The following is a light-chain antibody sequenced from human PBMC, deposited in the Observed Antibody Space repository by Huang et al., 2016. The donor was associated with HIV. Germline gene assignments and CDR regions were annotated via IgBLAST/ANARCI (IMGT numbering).Light chain of an antibody. CDR3: QQYNNWPLYT. Sequence: EIVMTQSPATLSVSPGERATLSCRASQSGSSHLAWYQQKPGQAPRLLIYGASTRATGIPARCSGSGSGTEFTLTISSLQSEDFAVYYCQQYNNWPLYTFGQGTKLEIK. CDR1: QSGSSH. CDR2: GAS. J-gene: IGKJ2*01. V-gene: IGKV3-15*01.